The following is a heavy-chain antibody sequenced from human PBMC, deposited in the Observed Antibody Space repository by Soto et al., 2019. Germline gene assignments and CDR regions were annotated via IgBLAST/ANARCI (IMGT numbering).Heavy chain of an antibody. J-gene: IGHJ6*02. CDR3: ARSSGDDFFYYGMDV. CDR2: VYARGAT. CDR1: GASITSYY. V-gene: IGHV4-59*10. Sequence: SETLSLTCSVSGASITSYYWSWIRQSAGEGLQWIGRVYARGATNYNPSLKSRVTISGDTSKNQFSLKLTSVTATDTAVYYCARSSGDDFFYYGMDVWGHGTTVTVSS. D-gene: IGHD4-17*01.